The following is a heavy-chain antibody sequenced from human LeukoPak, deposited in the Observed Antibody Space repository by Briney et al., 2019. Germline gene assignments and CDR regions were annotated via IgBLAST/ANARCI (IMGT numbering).Heavy chain of an antibody. J-gene: IGHJ4*02. V-gene: IGHV3-49*04. CDR3: ARGQTVSGAKYYFDF. D-gene: IGHD3-10*01. Sequence: GGSLGLSCLTSGFTFRDYGLGWVRQAPGMGLEWVSFTRSRIYGGAPEYAASVRGRFSVSRDDSESIAYLQMNNLKSEDTAVYYCARGQTVSGAKYYFDFWSPGTLVTVSS. CDR2: TRSRIYGGAP. CDR1: GFTFRDYG.